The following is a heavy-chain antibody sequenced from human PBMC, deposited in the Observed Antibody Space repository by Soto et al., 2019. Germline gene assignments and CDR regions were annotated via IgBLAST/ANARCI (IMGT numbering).Heavy chain of an antibody. CDR3: ARQFVIVNTPYELDF. D-gene: IGHD1-26*01. Sequence: QVQLQESGPGLVKPSQTLSLTCTVSGGSISSGRYYWSWIRQHPGQGREWIGYIYYSGSTSYNPSLQSRVTISVDTSKNQFSLSLSSVTAADTAVYYCARQFVIVNTPYELDFWGQGILVTVSS. CDR1: GGSISSGRYY. V-gene: IGHV4-31*03. CDR2: IYYSGST. J-gene: IGHJ4*02.